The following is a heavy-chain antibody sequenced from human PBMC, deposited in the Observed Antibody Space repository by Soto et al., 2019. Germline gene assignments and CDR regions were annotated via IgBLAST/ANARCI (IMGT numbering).Heavy chain of an antibody. CDR3: ASSYGSGSYYRGMPYYYYGMDV. J-gene: IGHJ6*01. CDR2: IIPIFGTA. V-gene: IGHV1-69*13. Sequence: SVKVSCKASGGTFSSYAISWVRQAPGQGLEWMGGIIPIFGTANYAQKFQGRVTITADESTSTAYMELSSLRSEDTAVYYCASSYGSGSYYRGMPYYYYGMDVWGQGTTVTVSS. D-gene: IGHD3-10*01. CDR1: GGTFSSYA.